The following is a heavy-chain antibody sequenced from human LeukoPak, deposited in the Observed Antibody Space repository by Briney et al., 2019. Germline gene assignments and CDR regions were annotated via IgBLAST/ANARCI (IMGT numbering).Heavy chain of an antibody. CDR2: TYYRSKWYN. D-gene: IGHD6-13*01. V-gene: IGHV6-1*01. CDR3: AREIVHSSSWYKIHYYYYYMDV. CDR1: GDSVSSNSAA. Sequence: SQTLSLTCAISGDSVSSNSAAWNWIRQSPSRGLEWLGRTYYRSKWYNDYAVSVKSRITINPDTSKNQFSLQLNSVTPEDTAVYYCAREIVHSSSWYKIHYYYYYMDVWGKGTTVTISS. J-gene: IGHJ6*03.